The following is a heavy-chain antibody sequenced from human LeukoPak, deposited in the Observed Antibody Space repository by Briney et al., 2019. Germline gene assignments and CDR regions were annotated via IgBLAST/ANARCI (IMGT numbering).Heavy chain of an antibody. V-gene: IGHV3-53*01. D-gene: IGHD3-10*01. CDR1: GFTVSRNY. J-gene: IGHJ4*02. CDR3: ANLPRGDY. Sequence: GGSLRLFCAASGFTVSRNYMSCVREAPGKGLECVSVIYSGGNTYCTDFVKVQFTISRDNSKNTLYLQINSLPAEDTAVYYCANLPRGDYWGLGTLVTVSS. CDR2: IYSGGNT.